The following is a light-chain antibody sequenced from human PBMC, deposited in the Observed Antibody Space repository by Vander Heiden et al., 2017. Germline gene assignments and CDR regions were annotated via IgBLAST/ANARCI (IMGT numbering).Light chain of an antibody. CDR3: VLYMGSGISI. Sequence: HTVVPQEPSPPVSPGGTVTLTRGLSSGSVSTSYFPSWYQQTPGQAPRTLIYTTNTRSSGVPDRFSGSILGNKAALTITGAQADDESDYYCVLYMGSGISIFGGGTKLTVL. J-gene: IGLJ2*01. CDR2: TTN. V-gene: IGLV8-61*01. CDR1: SGSVSTSYF.